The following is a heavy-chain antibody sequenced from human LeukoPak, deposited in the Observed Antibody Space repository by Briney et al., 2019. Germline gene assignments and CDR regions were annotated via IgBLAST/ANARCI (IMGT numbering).Heavy chain of an antibody. V-gene: IGHV4-39*01. J-gene: IGHJ6*02. Sequence: KPSETLSLTCTVSGGSISSSSYYWGWIRQPPGKGLEWIGSIYYSGSTYYNPSLKSRVTISVDTSKNQFSLKLSSVTAADTAVYYCARQAIVVVPAVMTSNLYYYYYYGMDVWGQGTTVTVSS. D-gene: IGHD2-2*01. CDR1: GGSISSSSYY. CDR2: IYYSGST. CDR3: ARQAIVVVPAVMTSNLYYYYYYGMDV.